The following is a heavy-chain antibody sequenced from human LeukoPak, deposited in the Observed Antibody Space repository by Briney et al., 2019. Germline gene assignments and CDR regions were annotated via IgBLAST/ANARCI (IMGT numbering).Heavy chain of an antibody. J-gene: IGHJ4*02. Sequence: ASVKVSCKASGYTSTSHAMNWVRQAPGQGLEWMGWINTNTGNPTYAQGFTGRFVFSLDTSVSTAYLQISSLKAEDTAVYYCARGQDGYTSRFDYWGQGTLVTVSS. D-gene: IGHD5-24*01. CDR3: ARGQDGYTSRFDY. CDR1: GYTSTSHA. CDR2: INTNTGNP. V-gene: IGHV7-4-1*02.